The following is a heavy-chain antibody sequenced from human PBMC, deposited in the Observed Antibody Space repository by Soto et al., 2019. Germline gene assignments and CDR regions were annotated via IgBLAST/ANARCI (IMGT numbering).Heavy chain of an antibody. Sequence: ASVKVSCKVSGYTLTELSMHWVRQAPGKGLEWMGGFDPEDGETIYAQKFQGRVTMTEDTSTDTAYMELSSLRSEDTAVYYCATPQHWGGAVYYFDSGGKEPLVTFSS. CDR2: FDPEDGET. V-gene: IGHV1-24*01. J-gene: IGHJ4*02. CDR3: ATPQHWGGAVYYFDS. CDR1: GYTLTELS. D-gene: IGHD3-16*01.